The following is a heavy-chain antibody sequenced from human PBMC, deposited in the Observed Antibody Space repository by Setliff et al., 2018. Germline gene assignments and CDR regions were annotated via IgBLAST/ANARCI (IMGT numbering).Heavy chain of an antibody. CDR3: ARTINFLGSGTWGYMDV. V-gene: IGHV4-61*05. CDR1: GDSITSTSHF. D-gene: IGHD3-10*01. J-gene: IGHJ6*03. CDR2: IYYTGST. Sequence: SETLSLTCNVSGDSITSTSHFWAWIRQSPGKGLEWIADIYYTGSTNYNPSLKSRVTLSLDTSENEFSLRLTSVTAADTAVYFCARTINFLGSGTWGYMDVWGKGTTVTVSS.